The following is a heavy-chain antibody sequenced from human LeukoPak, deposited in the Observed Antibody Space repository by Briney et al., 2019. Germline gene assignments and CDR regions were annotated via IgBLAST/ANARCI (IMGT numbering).Heavy chain of an antibody. CDR3: ARGKTRTTIAPLRSRLEYSFEY. J-gene: IGHJ4*02. D-gene: IGHD1-1*01. Sequence: SETLSLTCTVSGGSISSSSYYWGWIRQPPGKGLEWIGSIYYSGSTYYNPSLKSRVTISVDTSKNQFSLKLSSVTAADTAVYYCARGKTRTTIAPLRSRLEYSFEYWGQGTLVTVSS. V-gene: IGHV4-39*07. CDR1: GGSISSSSYY. CDR2: IYYSGST.